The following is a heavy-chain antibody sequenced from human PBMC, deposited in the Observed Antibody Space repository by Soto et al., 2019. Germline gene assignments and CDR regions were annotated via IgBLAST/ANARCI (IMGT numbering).Heavy chain of an antibody. V-gene: IGHV4-39*02. CDR2: ISFSGST. D-gene: IGHD3-10*01. CDR1: GGSISNRTSY. Sequence: SETLSLTCIVSGGSISNRTSYWGWIRQPPGRGLEWIGTISFSGSTNFNPSLKSRVTMSLETSKNHFSLNLSSVTAADTAVYYCARRSALPTYYKSMDAWGQGTTVTVSS. J-gene: IGHJ6*02. CDR3: ARRSALPTYYKSMDA.